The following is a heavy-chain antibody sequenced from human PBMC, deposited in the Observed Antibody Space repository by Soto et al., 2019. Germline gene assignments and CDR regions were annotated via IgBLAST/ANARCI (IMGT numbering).Heavy chain of an antibody. CDR2: ISYSGNT. J-gene: IGHJ4*02. CDR3: ARSGNIYLSHFDC. CDR1: GGSIISGYYY. Sequence: PSETLSLTCTVSGGSIISGYYYWAWIRQPPGKGLEWIGSISYSGNTHYNPSLKSRVSISVDTSKNLFSLNLSSVTAADTAGYFCARSGNIYLSHFDCWGQGTLVTVSS. D-gene: IGHD5-18*01. V-gene: IGHV4-39*01.